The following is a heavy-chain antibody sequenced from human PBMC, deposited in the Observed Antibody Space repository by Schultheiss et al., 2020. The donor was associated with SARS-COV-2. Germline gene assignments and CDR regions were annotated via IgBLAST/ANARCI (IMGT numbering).Heavy chain of an antibody. V-gene: IGHV3-23*01. CDR3: TRTTIFGVVNDAFDI. CDR2: ISGSGGST. CDR1: GFTFSSYW. Sequence: GESLKISCAASGFTFSSYWMHWVRQAPGKGLVWVSAISGSGGSTYYADSVKGRFTISRDNSKNTLYLQMNSLKTEDTAVYYCTRTTIFGVVNDAFDIWGQGTMVTVSS. J-gene: IGHJ3*02. D-gene: IGHD3-3*01.